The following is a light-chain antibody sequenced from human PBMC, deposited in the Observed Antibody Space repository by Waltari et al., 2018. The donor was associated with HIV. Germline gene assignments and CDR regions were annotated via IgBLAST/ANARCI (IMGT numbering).Light chain of an antibody. J-gene: IGLJ2*01. V-gene: IGLV2-14*03. Sequence: QSALTQPASLSGSPGQSITISCDGTSNDVGGYNYVSWYPQHPGKAPKLMICDVNNRPSGVSSRFSGAKSGNTAYLTISGLQAEDEADYYCSSYTSSITLVFGGGTKVTVL. CDR1: SNDVGGYNY. CDR2: DVN. CDR3: SSYTSSITLV.